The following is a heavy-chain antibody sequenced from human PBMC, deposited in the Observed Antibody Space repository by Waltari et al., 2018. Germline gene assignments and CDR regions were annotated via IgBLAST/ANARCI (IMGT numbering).Heavy chain of an antibody. V-gene: IGHV1-24*01. J-gene: IGHJ6*02. CDR1: GYTLTELS. CDR3: ATYSSSWYTGGYYYYGMDV. Sequence: QVQLVQSGAEVKKPGASVKVSCKVSGYTLTELSMHWVRQAPGKGLEWMGGFDPEDGETIYAQKFQGRVTMTDDTSTDTAYMELSSLRSEDTAVYYCATYSSSWYTGGYYYYGMDVWGQGTTVTVSS. CDR2: FDPEDGET. D-gene: IGHD6-13*01.